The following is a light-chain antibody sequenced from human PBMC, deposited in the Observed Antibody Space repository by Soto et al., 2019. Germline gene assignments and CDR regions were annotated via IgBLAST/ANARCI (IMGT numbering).Light chain of an antibody. CDR1: QSVRSY. CDR2: DVS. Sequence: EIVLTQSPATLSLSPGERATLSCKASQSVRSYLAWYQQKQGHAPRLLIYDVSNRATGIPARLSGSGSGTDFTLTISSLEPEDFAVYYCQQRSNWPRFTFGPGTKVDIK. CDR3: QQRSNWPRFT. V-gene: IGKV3-11*01. J-gene: IGKJ3*01.